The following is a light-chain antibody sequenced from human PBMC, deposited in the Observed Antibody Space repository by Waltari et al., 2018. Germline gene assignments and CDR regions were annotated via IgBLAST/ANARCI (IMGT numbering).Light chain of an antibody. Sequence: EMVLLQSPGTLSLSPGERVPLSCRASQAIRANYLAWYQHKPGQAPRRLIYGTSTRAPGIPDRFVGSGSGTDFTLTISRLEPEDCAVYYCQQYGSPTWTFGQGSKVEIK. V-gene: IGKV3-20*01. CDR2: GTS. CDR1: QAIRANY. CDR3: QQYGSPTWT. J-gene: IGKJ1*01.